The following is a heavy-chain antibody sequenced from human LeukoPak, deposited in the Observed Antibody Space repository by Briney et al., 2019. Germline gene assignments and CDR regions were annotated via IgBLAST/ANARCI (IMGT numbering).Heavy chain of an antibody. CDR1: GFTFSSYG. Sequence: PGGSLRLSCAASGFTFSSYGMHWVRQAPGKGLEWVGFIRSKAYGGTTEYAASVKGRFTISRHHSKSIAYLQMNSLKTEDTAVYYCTRERLVINYYYYMDVWGKGTTVTISS. J-gene: IGHJ6*03. V-gene: IGHV3-49*04. D-gene: IGHD3-9*01. CDR3: TRERLVINYYYYMDV. CDR2: IRSKAYGGTT.